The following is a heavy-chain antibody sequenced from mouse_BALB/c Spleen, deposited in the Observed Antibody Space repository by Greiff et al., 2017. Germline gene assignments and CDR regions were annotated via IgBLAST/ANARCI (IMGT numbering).Heavy chain of an antibody. CDR1: GFNIKDYY. CDR2: IDPENGDT. V-gene: IGHV14-4*02. Sequence: VQLQQSGAELVRSGASVKLSCTASGFNIKDYYLHWVKQRLEQGLVWIGWIDPENGDTEYAPKFQGKATMTADTSSNTAYLQLSSLTSEDTAVYYCKGDASGFAYWGQGTLVTVSA. CDR3: KGDASGFAY. J-gene: IGHJ3*01.